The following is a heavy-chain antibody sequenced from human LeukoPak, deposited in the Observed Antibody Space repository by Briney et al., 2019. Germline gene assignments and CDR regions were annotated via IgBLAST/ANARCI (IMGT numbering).Heavy chain of an antibody. J-gene: IGHJ3*02. V-gene: IGHV3-21*01. D-gene: IGHD2-15*01. CDR1: GFTFSSHG. CDR2: ISSSSSYI. CDR3: AREAIVARYAFDI. Sequence: GGTLRLSCAASGFTFSSHGMSWVRQAPGKGLEWVSSISSSSSYIYYADSVKGRFTISRDNAKNSLYLQMNSLRAEDTAVYYCAREAIVARYAFDIWGQGTMVTVSS.